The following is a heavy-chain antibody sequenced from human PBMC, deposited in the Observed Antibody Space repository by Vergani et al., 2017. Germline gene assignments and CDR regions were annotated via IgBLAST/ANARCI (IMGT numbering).Heavy chain of an antibody. CDR3: ARSGIVGATRVEAFDI. CDR2: IYYSGST. V-gene: IGHV4-39*01. J-gene: IGHJ3*02. D-gene: IGHD1-26*01. CDR1: GGSISSSSYY. Sequence: QVQLQESGPGLVKPSETLSLTCTVSGGSISSSSYYWGWIRQPPGKGLEWIGSIYYSGSTYYNPSLKSRVTISVDTSKNQFSLKLSSVTAADTAVYYCARSGIVGATRVEAFDIWGQGTMVTVSS.